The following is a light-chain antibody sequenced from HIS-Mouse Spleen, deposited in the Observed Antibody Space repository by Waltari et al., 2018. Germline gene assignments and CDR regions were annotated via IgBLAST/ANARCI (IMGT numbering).Light chain of an antibody. J-gene: IGLJ2*01. CDR2: EDS. CDR3: YSTDSSGNHRV. CDR1: PLPTKY. Sequence: SYELPQPPSVSVSPGQTARITCSGDPLPTKYAYWYQQKSGQAPVLVIYEDSKRPSGIPERFSGSSSGTMATLTISGAQVEDEADYYCYSTDSSGNHRVFGGGTKLTVL. V-gene: IGLV3-10*01.